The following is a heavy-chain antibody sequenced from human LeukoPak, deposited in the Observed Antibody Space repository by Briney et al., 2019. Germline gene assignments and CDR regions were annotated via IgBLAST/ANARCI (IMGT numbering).Heavy chain of an antibody. CDR2: IYYSGST. Sequence: SETLSLTCTVSGGSISNYYWNWIRHPPGRGLEGIGYIYYSGSTSYNPSLKSRVTISVDTSKSHFSLKLSSVTAADTAIYYCARGIIGAAITGAFDIWGQGTMVTVSS. V-gene: IGHV4-59*01. CDR3: ARGIIGAAITGAFDI. CDR1: GGSISNYY. J-gene: IGHJ3*02. D-gene: IGHD6-25*01.